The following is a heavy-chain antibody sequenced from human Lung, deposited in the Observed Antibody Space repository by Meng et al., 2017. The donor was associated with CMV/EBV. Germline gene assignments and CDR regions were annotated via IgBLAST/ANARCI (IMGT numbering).Heavy chain of an antibody. CDR2: IYPGDSDT. Sequence: EXXKISCKGSGYNFDNYWIGWVRQMPGKGLEWMGLIYPGDSDTRYSPAFQGQVTISADKSISTAYLQWSGLKASDTAMYYCARRGSTWFVDYWGQGTLVTCAS. V-gene: IGHV5-51*01. J-gene: IGHJ4*01. D-gene: IGHD3-10*01. CDR1: GYNFDNYW. CDR3: ARRGSTWFVDY.